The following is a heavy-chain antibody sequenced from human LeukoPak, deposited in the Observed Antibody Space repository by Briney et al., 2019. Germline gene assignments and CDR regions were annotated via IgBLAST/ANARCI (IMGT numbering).Heavy chain of an antibody. D-gene: IGHD3-3*01. CDR2: INPNSGGT. CDR3: ARASSDFWSGYSTAIDY. CDR1: GYTFTGYY. Sequence: ASVKVSCKASGYTFTGYYMHWVRQAPGQGLEWRGWINPNSGGTNYAQKFQGRVTMTRDTSISTAYMELSRLRSDDTAVHYCARASSDFWSGYSTAIDYWGQGTLVTVSS. V-gene: IGHV1-2*02. J-gene: IGHJ4*02.